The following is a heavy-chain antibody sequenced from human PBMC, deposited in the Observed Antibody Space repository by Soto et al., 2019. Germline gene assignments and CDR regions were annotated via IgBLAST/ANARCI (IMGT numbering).Heavy chain of an antibody. D-gene: IGHD2-8*01. J-gene: IGHJ4*02. CDR3: AKEMFDAAYAATSPFDL. CDR2: VAGSAYEK. V-gene: IGHV3-23*01. CDR1: GFTFSIYA. Sequence: GGALRLSFAASGFTFSIYAMGWLRQAPGTXPEWVALVAGSAYEKSFAESVNGSLTISRDNSNNLLYMHMNGMSPEATGRYFCAKEMFDAAYAATSPFDLWGQGTLVTVSS.